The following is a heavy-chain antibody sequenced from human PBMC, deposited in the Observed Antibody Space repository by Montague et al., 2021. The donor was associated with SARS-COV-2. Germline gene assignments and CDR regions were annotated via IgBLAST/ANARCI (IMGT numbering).Heavy chain of an antibody. D-gene: IGHD2-2*01. J-gene: IGHJ6*03. CDR3: ARARQDVVVPALGIGAYYYYYYMDV. CDR2: INHSGST. CDR1: GGSFSGYY. V-gene: IGHV4-34*01. Sequence: SETLSLTCAVYGGSFSGYYWSWIRQPPGKGLEWIGEINHSGSTXXXPSXXXRVTMSVDTSKNQFSLKLSSVTAADTAVYYCARARQDVVVPALGIGAYYYYYYMDVWGKGTTVTVSS.